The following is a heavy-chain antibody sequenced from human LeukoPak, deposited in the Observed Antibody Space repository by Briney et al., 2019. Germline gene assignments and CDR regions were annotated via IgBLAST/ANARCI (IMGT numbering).Heavy chain of an antibody. CDR3: ARTNPVDTAMAAFDY. D-gene: IGHD5-18*01. J-gene: IGHJ4*02. Sequence: SETLSLTCTVSGGSISSSSYYWGWIRQPPGKGLEWIGSIDYSGSTYYNPSLKSRVTISVDKSKNQFSLNLSSVTAADTAVYYCARTNPVDTAMAAFDYWGQGTLVTVSS. CDR1: GGSISSSSYY. V-gene: IGHV4-39*07. CDR2: IDYSGST.